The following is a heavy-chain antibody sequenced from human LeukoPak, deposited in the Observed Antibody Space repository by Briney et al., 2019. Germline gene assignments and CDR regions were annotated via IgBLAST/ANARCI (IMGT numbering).Heavy chain of an antibody. Sequence: SVKVSCKASGYTFTGYYMHWVRQAPGQGLEWMGGIIPIFGTANYAQKFQGRVTITADESTSTAYMELSSLRSEDTAVYYCARGDPDYYGSGSYVAGRKYYFDYWGQGTLVTVSS. J-gene: IGHJ4*02. V-gene: IGHV1-69*13. D-gene: IGHD3-10*01. CDR1: GYTFTGYY. CDR2: IIPIFGTA. CDR3: ARGDPDYYGSGSYVAGRKYYFDY.